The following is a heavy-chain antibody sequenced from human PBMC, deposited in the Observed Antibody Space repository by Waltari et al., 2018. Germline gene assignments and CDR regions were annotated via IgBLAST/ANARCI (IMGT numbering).Heavy chain of an antibody. V-gene: IGHV1-69*05. Sequence: QVQLVQSGAEVKKPGSSVKVSCKASGGTFSSYAISWVRQAPGQGLEWMGGIIPIFGTATYAQKFQGRVTITTDESTSTAYMELSSLRSEDTAVYYCARALYGDYEVDYYYYYMDVWGKGTTVTVSS. J-gene: IGHJ6*03. CDR3: ARALYGDYEVDYYYYYMDV. CDR2: IIPIFGTA. D-gene: IGHD4-17*01. CDR1: GGTFSSYA.